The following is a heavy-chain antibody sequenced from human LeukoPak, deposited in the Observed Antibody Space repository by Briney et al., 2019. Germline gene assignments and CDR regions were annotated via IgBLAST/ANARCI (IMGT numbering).Heavy chain of an antibody. CDR1: GGSFSGYY. Sequence: PSGTLSLTCAVYGGSFSGYYWSWIRQPPGKGLEWIGEINHSRSTNYNPSLKSRVAISIDTSKNQFSLNLSSVTAADTAVYYCARYDFWSGQVFEYWGQGTLVTVSS. V-gene: IGHV4-34*01. CDR2: INHSRST. D-gene: IGHD3/OR15-3a*01. J-gene: IGHJ4*02. CDR3: ARYDFWSGQVFEY.